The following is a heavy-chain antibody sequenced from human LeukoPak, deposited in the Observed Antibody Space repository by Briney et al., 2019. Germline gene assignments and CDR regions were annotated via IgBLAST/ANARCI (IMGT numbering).Heavy chain of an antibody. CDR2: MNPNSGNT. D-gene: IGHD3-10*01. Sequence: ASVKVSCKASGGTFTSYDINWVRQATGQGLEWMGWMNPNSGNTGYAQKFQGRVTITRNTSISTAYMELSSLRSEDTAVYYCARRGMVRGGINWFDPWGQGTLVTVSS. V-gene: IGHV1-8*03. CDR1: GGTFTSYD. J-gene: IGHJ5*02. CDR3: ARRGMVRGGINWFDP.